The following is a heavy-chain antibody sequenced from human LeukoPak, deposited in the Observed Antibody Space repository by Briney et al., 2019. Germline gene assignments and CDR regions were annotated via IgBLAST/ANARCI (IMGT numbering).Heavy chain of an antibody. CDR2: IYPGDSDT. CDR1: GYIFTSYW. CDR3: ARPQWLGKAEGSFQH. V-gene: IGHV5-51*01. D-gene: IGHD6-19*01. Sequence: PGASLKISCKGSGYIFTSYWIGWGRQLPGKGLEWMGIIYPGDSDTRYSPSFQGQVPISADKSISTAYLQWSSLKASDTAMYYCARPQWLGKAEGSFQHWGQGTLVTVSS. J-gene: IGHJ1*01.